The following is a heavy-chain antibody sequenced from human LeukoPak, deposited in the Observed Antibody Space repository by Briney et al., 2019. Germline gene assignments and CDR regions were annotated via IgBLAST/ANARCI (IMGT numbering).Heavy chain of an antibody. Sequence: PSETLSLTCAVYGGSFSGYYWSWIRQPPGKGLEWIGEINHSGSNNYNPSLKSRVTISVDTSKNQFSLKLSSVTAADTAVYYCASRIAAAYAEYFQHWGQGNLVTVSS. V-gene: IGHV4-34*01. J-gene: IGHJ1*01. D-gene: IGHD6-13*01. CDR2: INHSGSN. CDR3: ASRIAAAYAEYFQH. CDR1: GGSFSGYY.